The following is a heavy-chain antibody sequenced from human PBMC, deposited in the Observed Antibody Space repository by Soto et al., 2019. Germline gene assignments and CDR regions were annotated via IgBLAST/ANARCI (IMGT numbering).Heavy chain of an antibody. Sequence: QVQLQQWGAGLLKPSETLSLTCAVNGGSLSGYYWSWIRQPPGKGLEWIGEIKDGGSTNYSPSLRSRATIQSDTSNTQCSLSLNSVTAADTAVYYCARGQEGVVATHWAQGTLVTVSS. CDR1: GGSLSGYY. CDR2: IKDGGST. D-gene: IGHD5-12*01. J-gene: IGHJ4*02. V-gene: IGHV4-34*01. CDR3: ARGQEGVVATH.